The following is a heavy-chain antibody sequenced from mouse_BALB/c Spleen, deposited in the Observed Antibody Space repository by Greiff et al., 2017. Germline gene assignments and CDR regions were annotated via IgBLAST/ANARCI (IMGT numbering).Heavy chain of an antibody. CDR1: GFTFSSYA. Sequence: EVHLVESGGGLVKPGGSLKLSCAASGFTFSSYAMSWVRQTPEKRLEWVACISSGGSTSYPDSVKGRFTISRDNARNILYLQMISLRSADTAMYYYARSPPYCSSSYGYFDVWGEGTTVTVSS. J-gene: IGHJ1*01. D-gene: IGHD1-1*01. CDR2: ISSGGST. CDR3: ARSPPYCSSSYGYFDV. V-gene: IGHV5-6-5*01.